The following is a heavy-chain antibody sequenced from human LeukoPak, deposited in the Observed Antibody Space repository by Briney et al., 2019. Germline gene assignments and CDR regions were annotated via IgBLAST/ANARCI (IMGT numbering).Heavy chain of an antibody. V-gene: IGHV4-59*01. CDR1: GDSISHFY. CDR3: ARGLNLYNWNYFAGV. D-gene: IGHD1-7*01. Sequence: SETLSLTCTVSGDSISHFYWIWIRQPPGKGLEWIGYISYSGSTNYNPSLKSRVTISVDTSKNQFSLKLTSVTAADTAVYYCARGLNLYNWNYFAGVWGQGTLVTVSS. CDR2: ISYSGST. J-gene: IGHJ4*02.